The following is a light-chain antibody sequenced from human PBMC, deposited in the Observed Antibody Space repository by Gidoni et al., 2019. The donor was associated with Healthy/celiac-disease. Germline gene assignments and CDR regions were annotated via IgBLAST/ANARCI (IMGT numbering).Light chain of an antibody. CDR3: QQSYSTLWT. CDR1: QSISTY. Sequence: QFTQPPSSLSASVGDRVTITCRASQSISTYLNWYQQKPGKAPKLLIYAASSLQSGVPSRFSGSGSGTDFTLTISSLQPEDFATYYCQQSYSTLWTFGQXTKVEIK. CDR2: AAS. J-gene: IGKJ1*01. V-gene: IGKV1-39*01.